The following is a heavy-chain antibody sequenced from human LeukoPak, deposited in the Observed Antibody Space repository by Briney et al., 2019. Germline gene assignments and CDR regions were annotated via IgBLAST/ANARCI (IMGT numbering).Heavy chain of an antibody. CDR2: IYYSGST. CDR1: GGSISSYY. CDR3: ARSELLWFGGVNSGFDY. D-gene: IGHD3-10*01. J-gene: IGHJ4*02. Sequence: ETLSLTCTVSGGSISSYYWSWIRQPPGKGLEWIGYIYYSGSTNYNPSLKSRVTISVDTSKNKFTLKLNSVTAADTAVYYCARSELLWFGGVNSGFDYWGQGTLVTVSS. V-gene: IGHV4-59*01.